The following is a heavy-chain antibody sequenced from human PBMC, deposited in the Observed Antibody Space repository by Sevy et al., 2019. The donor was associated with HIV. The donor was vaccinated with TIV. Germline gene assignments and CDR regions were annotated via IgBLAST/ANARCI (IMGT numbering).Heavy chain of an antibody. D-gene: IGHD2-2*02. CDR2: VSWNSGAI. J-gene: IGHJ6*02. V-gene: IGHV3-9*01. CDR3: AKDINRGCDSINCYTYYYYYYGLDA. Sequence: LSLTCATSGFAFGDYAMHWVREAPGKGLEWVAGVSWNSGAIDYAASVKGRFTISRDHAKSSLYLQMNSLRAEDTALYYCAKDINRGCDSINCYTYYYYYYGLDAWGQGTTVTVSS. CDR1: GFAFGDYA.